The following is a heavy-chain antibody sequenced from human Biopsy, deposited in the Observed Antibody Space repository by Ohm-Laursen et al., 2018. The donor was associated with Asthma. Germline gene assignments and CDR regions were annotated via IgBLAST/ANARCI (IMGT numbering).Heavy chain of an antibody. V-gene: IGHV3-30*01. CDR3: VRDGTDDAFDI. CDR1: GFSFSNFA. J-gene: IGHJ3*02. CDR2: ISKDASTQ. Sequence: SLRLSCAASGFSFSNFAIHWVRQAPGKALEWVEVISKDASTQDYADSVKGRFTMARDNSKNTLDLQMNSLREEDTAVYYCVRDGTDDAFDIWGQGTVVSVSS. D-gene: IGHD1-1*01.